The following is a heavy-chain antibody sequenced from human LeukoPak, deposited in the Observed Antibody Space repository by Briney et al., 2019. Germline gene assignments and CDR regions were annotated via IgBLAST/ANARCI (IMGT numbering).Heavy chain of an antibody. CDR3: ARDPVLRFIPHAFDI. J-gene: IGHJ3*02. Sequence: PGGSLRLSCAASGFTIDSYWMSWVRQAPGKGLEWVANIKQDGSEKYYVDSVKGRFTISRDNAKNSLYLQMNSLRAEDTAVYYCARDPVLRFIPHAFDIWGQGTMVTVSS. CDR2: IKQDGSEK. V-gene: IGHV3-7*01. CDR1: GFTIDSYW. D-gene: IGHD3-3*01.